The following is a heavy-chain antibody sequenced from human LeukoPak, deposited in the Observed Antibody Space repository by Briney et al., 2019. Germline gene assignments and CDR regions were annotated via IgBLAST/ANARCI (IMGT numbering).Heavy chain of an antibody. D-gene: IGHD4-17*01. CDR2: ISSNGGST. CDR1: GFTFRSYA. CDR3: ARDRRATVTTFWFDP. J-gene: IGHJ5*02. Sequence: GGSLRLSCAASGFTFRSYAMHWVRQAPGKGLEYVSAISSNGGSTYYANSVKGRFTISRDTSKNTLYLQMGSLRAEDMAVYYCARDRRATVTTFWFDPWGQGTLVTVSS. V-gene: IGHV3-64*01.